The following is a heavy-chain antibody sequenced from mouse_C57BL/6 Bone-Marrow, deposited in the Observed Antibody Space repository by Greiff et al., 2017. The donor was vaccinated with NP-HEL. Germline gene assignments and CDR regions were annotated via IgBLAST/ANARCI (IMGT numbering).Heavy chain of an antibody. Sequence: VQLQQSGAELMKPGASVKLSCKATGYTFTGYWIEWVKQRPGHGLEWIGELLPGSGSTNYHEPFKGKATFTADPSSNTAFLHLSRLTTDDSAIFYCARWGEYWGQGTTRTV. CDR3: ARWGEY. J-gene: IGHJ2*01. CDR2: LLPGSGST. CDR1: GYTFTGYW. V-gene: IGHV1-9*01.